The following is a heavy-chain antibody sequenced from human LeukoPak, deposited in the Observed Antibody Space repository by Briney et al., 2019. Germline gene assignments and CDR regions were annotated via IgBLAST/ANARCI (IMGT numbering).Heavy chain of an antibody. V-gene: IGHV3-23*01. Sequence: HPGGSLRLSCAASGLTFINFGMTWVRQAPGKGLEWVSVISGSGGSTYYADSVKGRFTISRDNSKNTLYLQMNSLRAEDTAIYYCAKDRGTSLCDAFDIWGQGTMVTVSS. CDR1: GLTFINFG. CDR2: ISGSGGST. D-gene: IGHD6-25*01. CDR3: AKDRGTSLCDAFDI. J-gene: IGHJ3*02.